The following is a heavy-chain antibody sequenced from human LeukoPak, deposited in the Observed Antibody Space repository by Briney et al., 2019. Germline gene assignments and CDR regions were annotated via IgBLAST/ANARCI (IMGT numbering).Heavy chain of an antibody. V-gene: IGHV4-38-2*02. Sequence: SSETLSLTCTGSGYSISSGYYWGWIRQPPGKGLEWIGSIYHSGSTYYNPSLKSRVTISVDTSRNQFFLKLSSVTAADTAVYYCARYHETGPFNYMDVWGKGTTVTVSS. J-gene: IGHJ6*03. CDR2: IYHSGST. D-gene: IGHD1-14*01. CDR1: GYSISSGYY. CDR3: ARYHETGPFNYMDV.